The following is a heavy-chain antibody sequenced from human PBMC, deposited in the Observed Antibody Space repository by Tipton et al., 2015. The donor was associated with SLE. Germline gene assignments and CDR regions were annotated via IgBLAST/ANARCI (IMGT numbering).Heavy chain of an antibody. J-gene: IGHJ4*02. Sequence: TLSLTCAVSGGSISSGGYSWSWIRQPPGKGPEWIGEINHSGSTNYNPSLKSRVTISVDTSKNQFSLKLSSVTAADTAVYYCARVTMVQGVTPDYWGQGTLVTVSS. CDR2: INHSGST. V-gene: IGHV4-30-2*01. CDR3: ARVTMVQGVTPDY. CDR1: GGSISSGGYS. D-gene: IGHD3-10*01.